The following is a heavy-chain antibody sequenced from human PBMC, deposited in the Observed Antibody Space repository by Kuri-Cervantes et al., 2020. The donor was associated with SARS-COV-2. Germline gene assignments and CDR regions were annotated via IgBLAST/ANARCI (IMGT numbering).Heavy chain of an antibody. CDR2: ISSNGGST. CDR1: GFTFSSYA. V-gene: IGHV3-64*02. D-gene: IGHD4-23*01. J-gene: IGHJ6*02. CDR3: ATLDGMDV. Sequence: GESLKISCAASGFTFSSYAMHWVRQAPGKGLEYVSAISSNGGSTYYADSVKGRFTISRVNSKNTLYLQMNSLRAEDTAVYYCATLDGMDVWGQGTTVTVSS.